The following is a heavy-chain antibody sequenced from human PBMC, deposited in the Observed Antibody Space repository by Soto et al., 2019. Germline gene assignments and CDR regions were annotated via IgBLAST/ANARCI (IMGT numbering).Heavy chain of an antibody. CDR3: ARLGKSTGSDS. D-gene: IGHD1-1*01. CDR1: GTSLSSYY. V-gene: IGHV4-59*12. J-gene: IGHJ5*01. Sequence: SETLSLTSTVSGTSLSSYYWTWIRQPPGSGLEWIGYVSNSGSTNYNPSLKSRVTISVDTSKNQFFLKLSSVTAADSAGYYCARLGKSTGSDSWGQGTLVTVSP. CDR2: VSNSGST.